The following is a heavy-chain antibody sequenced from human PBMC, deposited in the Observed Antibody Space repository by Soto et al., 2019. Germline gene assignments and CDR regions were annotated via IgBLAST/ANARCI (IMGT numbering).Heavy chain of an antibody. CDR3: ARDQSITIFAAHYYGMDV. D-gene: IGHD3-3*01. CDR2: TYYRSKWYN. CDR1: GDSVSSNSAA. Sequence: SPTLSLTCAISGDSVSSNSAAWNWIRQSPSRGLEWLGRTYYRSKWYNDYAVSVKSRITINPDTSKNQFSLQLNSVTPEDTAVYYCARDQSITIFAAHYYGMDVWGQGTTVTVSS. V-gene: IGHV6-1*01. J-gene: IGHJ6*02.